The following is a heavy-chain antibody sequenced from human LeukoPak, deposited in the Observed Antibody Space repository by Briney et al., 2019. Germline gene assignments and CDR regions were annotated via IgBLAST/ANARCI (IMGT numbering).Heavy chain of an antibody. Sequence: PGGSLRLSCAASGFTFSSYWMSWVRQAPGKGLEWVANIKQDGSEKYYVDSVKGRFTISRDNAKNSLYLQMNSLRAEDTAVYYCARFEFNVGLRFSYHFDYWGQGTLVTVSS. D-gene: IGHD5-12*01. J-gene: IGHJ4*02. CDR1: GFTFSSYW. CDR3: ARFEFNVGLRFSYHFDY. CDR2: IKQDGSEK. V-gene: IGHV3-7*01.